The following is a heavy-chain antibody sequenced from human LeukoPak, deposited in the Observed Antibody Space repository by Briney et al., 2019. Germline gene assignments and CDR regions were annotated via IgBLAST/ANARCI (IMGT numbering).Heavy chain of an antibody. V-gene: IGHV3-11*01. Sequence: GGSLRLSCAASGFTFSDYYMSWIRQAPGKGLEWVSYISSSGSTIYYADSVKGRFTISRDNAKNSLYLQMNSPRAEDTAVYYCARTGGSGYDFWSGYYYRWFDPWGQGTLVTVSS. CDR1: GFTFSDYY. CDR2: ISSSGSTI. D-gene: IGHD3-3*01. CDR3: ARTGGSGYDFWSGYYYRWFDP. J-gene: IGHJ5*02.